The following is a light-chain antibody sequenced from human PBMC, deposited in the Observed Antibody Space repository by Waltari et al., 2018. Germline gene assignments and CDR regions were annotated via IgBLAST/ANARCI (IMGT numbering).Light chain of an antibody. V-gene: IGKV3-20*01. CDR3: QHYESLPVT. CDR1: QSISKY. J-gene: IGKJ1*01. Sequence: CRAIQSISKYLAEYQHKPGQAPRLRIYHASSRAAGIPDRFSGSGSGTDFSLSISRLEPEDFAVYYCQHYESLPVTFGQGTKVEIK. CDR2: HAS.